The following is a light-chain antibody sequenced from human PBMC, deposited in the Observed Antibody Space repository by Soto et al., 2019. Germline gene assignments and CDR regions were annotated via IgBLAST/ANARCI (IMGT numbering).Light chain of an antibody. Sequence: QPVLTQSPSASASLGASVKLTCTLSSGHSSYAIAWHQQQPEKGPRYLMNLNGDGSHTKGDGIPDRFSGSSSGAERYLTISCLQSEDEADYYCQTWATGIRVFGGGTKLTVL. CDR1: SGHSSYA. CDR2: LNGDGSH. J-gene: IGLJ3*02. V-gene: IGLV4-69*01. CDR3: QTWATGIRV.